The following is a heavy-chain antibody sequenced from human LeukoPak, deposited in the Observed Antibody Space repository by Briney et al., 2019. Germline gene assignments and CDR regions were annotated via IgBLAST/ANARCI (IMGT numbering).Heavy chain of an antibody. CDR2: IYYSGST. J-gene: IGHJ4*02. CDR3: ASGRDILVAGPGGYFDY. CDR1: GGSISSYY. V-gene: IGHV4-59*08. D-gene: IGHD6-19*01. Sequence: SETLSLTCTVSGGSISSYYWSWIRQPPGKGLEWIGYIYYSGSTNYNPSLKSRVTISVDTSKNQFSLKLSSVTAADTAVYYCASGRDILVAGPGGYFDYWGQGTLVTVSS.